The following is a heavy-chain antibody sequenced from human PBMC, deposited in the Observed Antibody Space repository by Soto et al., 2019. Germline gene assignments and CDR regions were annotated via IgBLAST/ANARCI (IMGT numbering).Heavy chain of an antibody. D-gene: IGHD3-22*01. J-gene: IGHJ4*02. V-gene: IGHV3-33*07. Sequence: SLTLFGAASGWAFVMFWVDGVCQAPGKGLEWVAVIWYDGSNQYYSDSVKGRFTISRDNSKNTLYLQMNSLRAEDTAVYFSTRDRYSNSSGPFDYWAQAPLVTVHS. CDR1: GWAFVMFW. CDR3: TRDRYSNSSGPFDY. CDR2: IWYDGSNQ.